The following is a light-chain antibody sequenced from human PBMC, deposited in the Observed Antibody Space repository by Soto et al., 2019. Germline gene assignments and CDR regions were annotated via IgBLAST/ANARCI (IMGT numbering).Light chain of an antibody. CDR1: QTITTY. J-gene: IGKJ2*01. V-gene: IGKV1-39*01. Sequence: DIQVTQSPSSLSAFVGDRVTITCRASQTITTYLNWLQQKPGKGPKLLIYAASNLQSGVPSRFSGGGSGTEFTLTISRLQPEDLATYYCQQTYSTPHSFGQGTQLEI. CDR2: AAS. CDR3: QQTYSTPHS.